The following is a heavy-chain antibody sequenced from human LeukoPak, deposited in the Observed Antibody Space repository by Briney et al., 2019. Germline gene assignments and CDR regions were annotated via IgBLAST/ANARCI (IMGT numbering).Heavy chain of an antibody. V-gene: IGHV1-46*01. Sequence: ASVKVSCKASGYTFTNYYIHWVRQAPGQGLEWMGIINPSGGSTRYAQKFQGRVTMTRDTSTSTVYMELSSLRSEDTAVYYCARDHHQRNKTAFDIWGQGTMVTVSA. J-gene: IGHJ3*02. CDR1: GYTFTNYY. CDR3: ARDHHQRNKTAFDI. CDR2: INPSGGST. D-gene: IGHD1/OR15-1a*01.